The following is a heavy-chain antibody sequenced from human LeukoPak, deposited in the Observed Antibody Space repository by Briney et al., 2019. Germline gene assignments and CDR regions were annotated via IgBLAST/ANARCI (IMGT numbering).Heavy chain of an antibody. V-gene: IGHV1-8*01. Sequence: GASVKVSCKASGYTFTSSDINWVRQATGQGLEWMGWMNPNSGDTGYAQKFQGRVTMTRNTSISTAYMELSSLRSEDTGVYYCARGGAGTLEAVDWGQGTLGTVS. CDR2: MNPNSGDT. J-gene: IGHJ4*02. CDR3: ARGGAGTLEAVD. CDR1: GYTFTSSD. D-gene: IGHD6-19*01.